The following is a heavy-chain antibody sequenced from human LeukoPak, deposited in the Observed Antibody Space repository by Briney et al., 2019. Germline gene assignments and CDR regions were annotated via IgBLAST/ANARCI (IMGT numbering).Heavy chain of an antibody. CDR3: AKGGNDFYYYGLDV. J-gene: IGHJ6*02. CDR2: ISYDGSNE. D-gene: IGHD1-1*01. CDR1: GFDFQNHV. Sequence: GGSLRLSCAASGFDFQNHVIHWVRQVPGRGLEWVAVISYDGSNEYYVDPVKGRFNISRDNSKNTLYLQMHSLRVEDTARYYCAKGGNDFYYYGLDVWGQGTTVTVSS. V-gene: IGHV3-30*18.